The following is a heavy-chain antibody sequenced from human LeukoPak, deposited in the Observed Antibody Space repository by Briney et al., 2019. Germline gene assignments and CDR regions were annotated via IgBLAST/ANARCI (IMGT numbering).Heavy chain of an antibody. Sequence: GGSLRLSCAASGFTFSNYGMQWVRQAPGKGLEWVAVISYEGSTTFYADSVKGRFTISRDNSKNTLDLQMHSLRDEDTAVYYCARLSIAVEDYWGQGTLVTVSS. CDR3: ARLSIAVEDY. CDR2: ISYEGSTT. V-gene: IGHV3-30*03. D-gene: IGHD6-6*01. CDR1: GFTFSNYG. J-gene: IGHJ4*02.